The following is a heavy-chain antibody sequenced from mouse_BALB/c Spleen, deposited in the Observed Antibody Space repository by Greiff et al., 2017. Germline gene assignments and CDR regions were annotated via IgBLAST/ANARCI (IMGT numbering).Heavy chain of an antibody. V-gene: IGHV1-67*01. CDR2: ISTYNGNT. D-gene: IGHD2-3*01. CDR3: AKSPYDDYGRGAMDY. Sequence: QVQLQQSGPEVVRPGASVKISCKGSGYTFTDYAMHWVKQSHAQSLEWIGVISTYNGNTNYNQKFKGKATMTVDKSSSTAYMELARLTSEDSAIYYCAKSPYDDYGRGAMDYWGQGTSVTVSA. CDR1: GYTFTDYA. J-gene: IGHJ4*01.